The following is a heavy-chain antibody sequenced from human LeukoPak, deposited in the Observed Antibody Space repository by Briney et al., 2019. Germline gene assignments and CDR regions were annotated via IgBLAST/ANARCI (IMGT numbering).Heavy chain of an antibody. D-gene: IGHD2-15*01. CDR2: IKQDGSEK. CDR3: ARVEPGRYCSGGSCYYYYYMDV. Sequence: PGGSLRLSCAASGFTFSSYWMSWVRQAPGKGLEWVANIKQDGSEKYYVDSVKGRFTISRDNAKNSLYLQMNSLRAEDTAVYYCARVEPGRYCSGGSCYYYYYMDVWGKGTTVTVSS. J-gene: IGHJ6*03. V-gene: IGHV3-7*01. CDR1: GFTFSSYW.